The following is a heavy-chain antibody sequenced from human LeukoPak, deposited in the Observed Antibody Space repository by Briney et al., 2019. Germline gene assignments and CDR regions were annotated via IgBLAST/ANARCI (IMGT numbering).Heavy chain of an antibody. CDR1: GGSISSYY. D-gene: IGHD5-18*01. CDR3: ARGPQRGYSYGPNDAFDI. J-gene: IGHJ3*02. V-gene: IGHV4-59*01. CDR2: IDNSGST. Sequence: KPSETLSLTCTVAGGSISSYYWSWIRQPPGKGLEWTGHIDNSGSTRYDPSLKSRVTISVDSSKNQFSLKLSDVTAADTAVYYCARGPQRGYSYGPNDAFDIWGQGTMVTVSS.